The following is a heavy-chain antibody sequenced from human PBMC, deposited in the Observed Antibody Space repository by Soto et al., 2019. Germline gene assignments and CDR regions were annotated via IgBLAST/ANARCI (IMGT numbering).Heavy chain of an antibody. CDR1: GFTVINYG. Sequence: EVQRLESGGGMEQPGGSLRLSCAASGFTVINYGMTWVRQAPGKGMEWVSGISGSGGSPYDADTVKGRMNFSRDNYTGPVYLQMNSLRAEDTAVYYCATSDRESSCSQGYTDVWGKGTKVTVSS. D-gene: IGHD2-15*01. V-gene: IGHV3-23*01. CDR2: ISGSGGSP. CDR3: ATSDRESSCSQGYTDV. J-gene: IGHJ6*03.